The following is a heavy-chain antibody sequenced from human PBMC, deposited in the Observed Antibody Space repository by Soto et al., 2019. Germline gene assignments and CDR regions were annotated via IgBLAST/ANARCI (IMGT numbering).Heavy chain of an antibody. D-gene: IGHD6-6*01. J-gene: IGHJ5*02. CDR2: IHYSGAT. V-gene: IGHV4-31*03. CDR1: DDSMRSGGYY. CDR3: LRGKDKDDSSFWHH. Sequence: QLRLQESGPGLVEPSQTLSLICSVSDDSMRSGGYYWTWIRQLPGKGLQWIGFIHYSGATLYSPSLKSRVSISMQMSNNQFSLRLGSVTAADTAVYYCLRGKDKDDSSFWHHWGKGTQVTVSS.